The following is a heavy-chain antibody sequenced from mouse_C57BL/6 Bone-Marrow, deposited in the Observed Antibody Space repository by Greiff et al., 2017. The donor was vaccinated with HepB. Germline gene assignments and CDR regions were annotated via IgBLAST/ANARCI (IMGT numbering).Heavy chain of an antibody. CDR2: ISSGSSTI. V-gene: IGHV5-17*01. J-gene: IGHJ1*03. Sequence: EVQRVESGGGLVKPGGSLNLSCAASGSTFSDYGMHWVRQAPEKGLEWVAYISSGSSTIYYADTVKGRFTISRDNAKNTLFLQMTSLRSEDTAMYYCARGYYGSSPYWYFDVWGTGTTVTVSS. CDR1: GSTFSDYG. D-gene: IGHD1-1*01. CDR3: ARGYYGSSPYWYFDV.